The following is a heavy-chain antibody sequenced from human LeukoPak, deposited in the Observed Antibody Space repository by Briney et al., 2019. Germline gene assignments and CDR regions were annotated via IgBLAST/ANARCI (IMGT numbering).Heavy chain of an antibody. V-gene: IGHV3-7*01. CDR1: GFTFTTYW. CDR2: INQDGTEK. D-gene: IGHD3-10*01. J-gene: IGHJ4*02. Sequence: GESLRLSCAASGFTFTTYWMSWIRQLPGKGLEWVANINQDGTEKYYVDSVKGRFTISRDNAKNSLDLQMNSLRVEDTGIYYCVKVAKYYYGSETYYFFEHWGQGTPVTASS. CDR3: VKVAKYYYGSETYYFFEH.